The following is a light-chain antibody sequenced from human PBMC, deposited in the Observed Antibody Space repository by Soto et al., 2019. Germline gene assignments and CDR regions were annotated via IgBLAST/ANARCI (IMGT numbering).Light chain of an antibody. CDR3: QHYNSYSEA. CDR2: KAS. Sequence: AIRMTQSPSSLSASAGDRVTITCRASQGISNYLPWYQQKPGKAPKLLIYKASTLKSGVPSRFSGSGSGTEFTLTISSLQPDDFATYYCQHYNSYSEAFGQGTKVDIK. V-gene: IGKV1-8*01. J-gene: IGKJ1*01. CDR1: QGISNY.